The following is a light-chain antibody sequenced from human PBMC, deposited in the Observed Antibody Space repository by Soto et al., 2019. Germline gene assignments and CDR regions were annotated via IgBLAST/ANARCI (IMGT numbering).Light chain of an antibody. Sequence: QSVLTQPASVSGPPGQSITISCTGTSSNFGSYNLVSWYQQHPGKAPKLMIYEGNKRPSGVSNRFSGSKSGNTASLTISGLQAEDEADYYCCSYAGSSTPVVFGGGTKLTVL. CDR1: SSNFGSYNL. V-gene: IGLV2-23*01. J-gene: IGLJ2*01. CDR3: CSYAGSSTPVV. CDR2: EGN.